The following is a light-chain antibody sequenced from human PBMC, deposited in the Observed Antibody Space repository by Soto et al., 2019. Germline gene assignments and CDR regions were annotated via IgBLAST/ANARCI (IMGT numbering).Light chain of an antibody. J-gene: IGKJ1*01. V-gene: IGKV1-5*01. CDR3: QQYNSYSPWT. Sequence: DIQMTQSPSTLSASVGDRVTITGRASQSISSYLNWYQQKPGKAPKLLIYAASSLESGVPSRFSGSGSGTEFTLTISSLQPDDFATYYCQQYNSYSPWTFGQGTKVDIK. CDR2: AAS. CDR1: QSISSY.